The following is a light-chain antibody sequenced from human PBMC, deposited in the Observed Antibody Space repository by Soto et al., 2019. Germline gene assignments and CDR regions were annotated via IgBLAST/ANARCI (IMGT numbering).Light chain of an antibody. CDR2: KAS. CDR1: QSISIW. CDR3: QQYNSYPLT. V-gene: IGKV1-5*03. Sequence: DIQMTQSPSTLSASVGDRVTITCRASQSISIWLAWYQQKPGKAPKLLIYKASSLESGVPSRFSGSGSGTEFTLTISNLQPDDCATYYCQQYNSYPLTFGPGTKVDIK. J-gene: IGKJ3*01.